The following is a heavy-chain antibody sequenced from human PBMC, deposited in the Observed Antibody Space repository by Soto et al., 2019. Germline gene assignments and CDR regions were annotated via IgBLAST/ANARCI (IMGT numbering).Heavy chain of an antibody. Sequence: QVQLVESGGGVVQPGRSLRLSCAASGFTFSSYAMHWVRQAPGKGLEWVAVISYDGSNKYYADSVKGRFTISRDNSKNTLYLQMNSLRAEDTAVYYCARCESILWFGDETYYYGMDVWGQGTTVTVSS. J-gene: IGHJ6*02. V-gene: IGHV3-30-3*01. CDR2: ISYDGSNK. CDR1: GFTFSSYA. CDR3: ARCESILWFGDETYYYGMDV. D-gene: IGHD3-10*01.